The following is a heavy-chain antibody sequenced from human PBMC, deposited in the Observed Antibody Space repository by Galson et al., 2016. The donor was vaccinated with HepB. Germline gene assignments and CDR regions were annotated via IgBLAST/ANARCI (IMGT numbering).Heavy chain of an antibody. CDR3: ARDGRGAYSSSDWFDS. J-gene: IGHJ5*01. CDR1: GFTFDSYW. Sequence: SLRLSCAASGFTFDSYWMSWVRQAPGKGLEWVSAISATGGNTHYAESVKGRFTISRDSSRNTLYLEMTTLRAEDTAVYYCARDGRGAYSSSDWFDSWGQGTRVTVPS. CDR2: ISATGGNT. D-gene: IGHD3-10*01. V-gene: IGHV3-23*01.